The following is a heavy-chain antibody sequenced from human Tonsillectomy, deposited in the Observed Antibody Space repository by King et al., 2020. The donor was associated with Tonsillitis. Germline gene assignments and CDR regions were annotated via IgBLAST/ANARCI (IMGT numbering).Heavy chain of an antibody. Sequence: VQLQESGPGLVKPSETLSLTCAVSGYSICSGYYWGWIRQPPGKGLEWIGSIYHSGSTYYNPSLKSRVTISVDTSKNQFSLKLSSVTAADTAVYYCARGGDDSSGYDYWGQGTLVTVSS. CDR3: ARGGDDSSGYDY. J-gene: IGHJ4*02. V-gene: IGHV4-38-2*01. D-gene: IGHD3-22*01. CDR2: IYHSGST. CDR1: GYSICSGYY.